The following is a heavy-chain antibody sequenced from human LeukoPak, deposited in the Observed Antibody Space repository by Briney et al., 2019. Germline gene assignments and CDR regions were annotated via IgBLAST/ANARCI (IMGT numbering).Heavy chain of an antibody. V-gene: IGHV3-23*01. D-gene: IGHD5-18*01. CDR2: ISGRGGST. Sequence: QAGGSLRLSCAASGFTFSSYAMSWVRQAPGKGLEWVSAISGRGGSTYYADSVKGRFTISRDNAKNSLYLQMNSLRAEDTAVYYCARVSDTTLVIGSFDYWGQGTLVTVSS. CDR3: ARVSDTTLVIGSFDY. J-gene: IGHJ4*02. CDR1: GFTFSSYA.